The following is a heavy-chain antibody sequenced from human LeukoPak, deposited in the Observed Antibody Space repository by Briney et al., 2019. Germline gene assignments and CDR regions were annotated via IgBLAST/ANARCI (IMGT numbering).Heavy chain of an antibody. CDR2: ISPNSGAT. Sequence: GASVKVSFKASGYTFTGYYMHWVRQAPGQGLEWMGWISPNSGATNYAQKFQARVTMTGDTSISTTYMELSSLRSDDTAVYYCARLGGGSSWSNFDYWGQGTLVTVSS. J-gene: IGHJ4*02. V-gene: IGHV1-2*02. CDR3: ARLGGGSSWSNFDY. D-gene: IGHD6-13*01. CDR1: GYTFTGYY.